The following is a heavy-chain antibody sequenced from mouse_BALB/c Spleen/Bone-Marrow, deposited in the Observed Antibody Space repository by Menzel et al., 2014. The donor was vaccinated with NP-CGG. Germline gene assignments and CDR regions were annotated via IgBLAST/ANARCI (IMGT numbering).Heavy chain of an antibody. CDR2: ISYSGTT. Sequence: VQLKESGPSVVKLSQTLSLTCSVTGDSITSGFWNWIRKFPGNKLEYMGYISYSGTTYYNPSLKSRISFTRDTSKNQYYLQLISVTTEDTATYFCARWDFGNHYAMDYWGQGTSVTVSS. J-gene: IGHJ4*01. V-gene: IGHV3-8*02. CDR3: ARWDFGNHYAMDY. CDR1: GDSITSGF. D-gene: IGHD2-1*01.